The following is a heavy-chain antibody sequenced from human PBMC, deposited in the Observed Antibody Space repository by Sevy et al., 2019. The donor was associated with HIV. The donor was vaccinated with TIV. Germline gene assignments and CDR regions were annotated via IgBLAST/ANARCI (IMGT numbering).Heavy chain of an antibody. CDR3: ARDRGTVAGGTSYYNGMGV. Sequence: GGSLRLSCAASGFTFSRFWMSWVRQAPGKGLEWVANIKQDGSEKQYVDSVKGRFTISRDNAENSLYLQMSSLRAGDTAVYYCARDRGTVAGGTSYYNGMGVWGQGTTVTVSS. V-gene: IGHV3-7*01. J-gene: IGHJ6*02. CDR1: GFTFSRFW. D-gene: IGHD6-13*01. CDR2: IKQDGSEK.